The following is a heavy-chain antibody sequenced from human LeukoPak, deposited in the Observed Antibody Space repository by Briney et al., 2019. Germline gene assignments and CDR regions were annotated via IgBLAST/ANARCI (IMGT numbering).Heavy chain of an antibody. Sequence: ASVKVSCKASGYTFTSYGISWVRQAPGQGLEWMGWISAYNGNTNYAQKLQGRVTMTTDTSTSTAYMELSSLRSEDTAVYYCARDLYHRYYDNSGYAFDYWGQGTLVTVS. CDR2: ISAYNGNT. J-gene: IGHJ4*02. CDR1: GYTFTSYG. CDR3: ARDLYHRYYDNSGYAFDY. D-gene: IGHD3-22*01. V-gene: IGHV1-18*01.